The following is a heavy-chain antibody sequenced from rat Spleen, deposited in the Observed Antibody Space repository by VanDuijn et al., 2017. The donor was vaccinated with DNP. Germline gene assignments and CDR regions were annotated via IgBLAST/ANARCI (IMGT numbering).Heavy chain of an antibody. V-gene: IGHV5-25*01. CDR1: GFTFSNYY. J-gene: IGHJ1*01. Sequence: EVQLVESGGGLVQPGRSLKLSCAASGFTFSNYYVAWVRQAPKKGLEWVAAISPSGRRIYYVDSVKGRFTISRDDAKSSLYLQMDTLKSEETATYYCARGSTSIYWYFDFWGPGTMVTVSS. D-gene: IGHD1-2*01. CDR2: ISPSGRRI. CDR3: ARGSTSIYWYFDF.